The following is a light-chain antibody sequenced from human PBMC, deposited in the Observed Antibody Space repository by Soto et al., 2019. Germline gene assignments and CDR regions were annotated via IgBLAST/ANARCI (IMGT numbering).Light chain of an antibody. CDR1: SNDLGSYSR. CDR3: SSYAGSRGVV. V-gene: IGLV2-23*02. CDR2: EVF. J-gene: IGLJ2*01. Sequence: QSALTQPVSVSGSPGQSITISCTGTSNDLGSYSRVSWYQQFPGKAPKLIIYEVFKRPSGVSHRFSGSKSGTTASLTISGLQAEDESDYYCSSYAGSRGVVFGGGTQLTVL.